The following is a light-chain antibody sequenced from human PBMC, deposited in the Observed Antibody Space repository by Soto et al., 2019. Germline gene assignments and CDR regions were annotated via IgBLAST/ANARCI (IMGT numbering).Light chain of an antibody. J-gene: IGKJ5*01. Sequence: EIVLTQSPATLSLAPGERATLSCRASQSVSSYLAWYQQKPGQAPRLLIYDASNRATGITDRFSGSGSGTDYTLTINSLEPKDFAIYYCQQRSNWPPITFGQGTRLEIK. CDR3: QQRSNWPPIT. V-gene: IGKV3-11*01. CDR2: DAS. CDR1: QSVSSY.